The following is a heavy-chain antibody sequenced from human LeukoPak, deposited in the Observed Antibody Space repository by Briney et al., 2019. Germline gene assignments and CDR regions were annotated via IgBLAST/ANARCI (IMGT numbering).Heavy chain of an antibody. V-gene: IGHV1-18*01. Sequence: GASVKVSCKASGYTFNTYTITWVRQAPGQGFEWMGWINPYNGYRNYAQKLQGRVTMTTDTSTSTAYMELRSLSSDDTAVYYCARSGMVLRYLDWSLDDWGQGTLVTVSA. J-gene: IGHJ4*02. CDR2: INPYNGYR. D-gene: IGHD3-9*01. CDR3: ARSGMVLRYLDWSLDD. CDR1: GYTFNTYT.